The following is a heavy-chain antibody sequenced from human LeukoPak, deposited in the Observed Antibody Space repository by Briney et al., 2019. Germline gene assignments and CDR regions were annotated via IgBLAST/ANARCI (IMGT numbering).Heavy chain of an antibody. D-gene: IGHD2-2*01. CDR3: AKTYCSSTSCYWSFDY. V-gene: IGHV3-30*02. J-gene: IGHJ4*02. CDR1: GFTFNIYG. Sequence: QSGGSLRLSCAASGFTFNIYGMHWVRLAPGKGLEWVAFIRYDRDYKYYADSVKGRFTISRDNSKNTLYLQMNSLRAEDTAVYYCAKTYCSSTSCYWSFDYWGQGTLVTVSS. CDR2: IRYDRDYK.